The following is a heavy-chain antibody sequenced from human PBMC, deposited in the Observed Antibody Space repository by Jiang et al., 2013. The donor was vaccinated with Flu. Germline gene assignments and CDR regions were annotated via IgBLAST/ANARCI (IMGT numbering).Heavy chain of an antibody. V-gene: IGHV7-4-1*02. CDR1: GYTFSHHA. J-gene: IGHJ4*02. CDR2: INTNTGNP. CDR3: ARGAVTTDY. D-gene: IGHD4-17*01. Sequence: QSGSELKTPGASVKVSCKASGYTFSHHALNWVRQAPGQGLEWMGWINTNTGNPTYAQGFTGRFVFSLDTSVSTAYLQISSLKAEDTAVYYCARGAVTTDYWGQGTLVTVSS.